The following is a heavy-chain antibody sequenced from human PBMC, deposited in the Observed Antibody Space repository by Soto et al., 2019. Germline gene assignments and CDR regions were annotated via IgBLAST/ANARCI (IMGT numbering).Heavy chain of an antibody. V-gene: IGHV3-23*01. CDR3: AKVGNWFDP. CDR2: ISGSDGST. CDR1: GFTFSSYA. J-gene: IGHJ5*02. Sequence: GGSLRLSCAASGFTFSSYAITWVRQAPEKGLEWVSTISGSDGSTSYAGSVKGRFTISRDNSKNTLYLQMNSLRAEDSAVYYCAKVGNWFDPWGQGTLVAVSS.